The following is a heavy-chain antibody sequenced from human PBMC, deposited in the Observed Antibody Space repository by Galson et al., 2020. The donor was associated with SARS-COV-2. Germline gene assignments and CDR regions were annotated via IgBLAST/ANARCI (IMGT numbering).Heavy chain of an antibody. J-gene: IGHJ6*02. CDR3: AGGAVAGYYNYGMDV. Sequence: ASVKVSCTASGYTFTGYYMHWVRQAPGQGLEWMGWINPNSGGTNYAQKFQGRVTMTRDTSISTAYMELSRLRSDDTAVYYCAGGAVAGYYNYGMDVWGQGTTVTVSS. D-gene: IGHD6-19*01. V-gene: IGHV1-2*02. CDR1: GYTFTGYY. CDR2: INPNSGGT.